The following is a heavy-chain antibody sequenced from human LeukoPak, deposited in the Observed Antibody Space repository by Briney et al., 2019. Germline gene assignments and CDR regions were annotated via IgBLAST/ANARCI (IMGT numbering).Heavy chain of an antibody. CDR1: GFTFSSYA. V-gene: IGHV3-23*01. CDR2: ISGSAGST. CDR3: AKGGTYSSSWTSGN. D-gene: IGHD6-13*01. J-gene: IGHJ4*02. Sequence: GGSLRLSCAASGFTFSSYAMSWVRQAPGKGLEWVSSISGSAGSTYHADSVKGRFTISRDNSKNTLYLQMNSLRAEDTAVYYCAKGGTYSSSWTSGNWGQGTLVTVSS.